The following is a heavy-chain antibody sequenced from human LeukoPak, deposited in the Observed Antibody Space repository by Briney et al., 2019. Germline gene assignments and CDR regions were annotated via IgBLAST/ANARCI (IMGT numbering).Heavy chain of an antibody. V-gene: IGHV4-59*08. CDR1: GGSISSYY. J-gene: IGHJ4*02. CDR3: ARTYCSGGSCHFDY. CDR2: IYYSGNT. D-gene: IGHD2-15*01. Sequence: SETLSLTCTVSGGSISSYYWSWIRQPPGRGLEWIGYIYYSGNTDSNPSLKSRVTISVDASKNQFSLKLSSVTAADTAVYYCARTYCSGGSCHFDYWGQGTLVTVSS.